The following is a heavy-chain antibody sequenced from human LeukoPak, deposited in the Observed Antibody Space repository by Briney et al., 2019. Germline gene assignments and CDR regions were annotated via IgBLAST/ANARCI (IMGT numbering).Heavy chain of an antibody. J-gene: IGHJ4*02. CDR3: GRGRTVTTDY. CDR1: GYTLTELS. V-gene: IGHV1-24*01. Sequence: ASVKVSCKVSGYTLTELSMHWVRQAPGKGLEWMGGFDPEDGETIYAQKFQGRVTMTTDTSTNTAYMELRSLRSDDTAVYYCGRGRTVTTDYWGQGTLVTVSS. D-gene: IGHD4-17*01. CDR2: FDPEDGET.